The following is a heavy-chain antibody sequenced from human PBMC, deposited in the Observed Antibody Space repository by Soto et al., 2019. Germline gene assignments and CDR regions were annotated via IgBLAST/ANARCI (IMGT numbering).Heavy chain of an antibody. J-gene: IGHJ6*02. CDR3: ARETAAGYYYGMDV. D-gene: IGHD6-25*01. Sequence: PSETLSLTCTVSGGSVSSGSYYWSWIRQPPGKGLEWIGYIYYSGSTNYNPSLKSRVTISVDTSKNQFSLKLSSVTAADTAVYYCARETAAGYYYGMDVWGQGTTVTVSS. V-gene: IGHV4-61*01. CDR1: GGSVSSGSYY. CDR2: IYYSGST.